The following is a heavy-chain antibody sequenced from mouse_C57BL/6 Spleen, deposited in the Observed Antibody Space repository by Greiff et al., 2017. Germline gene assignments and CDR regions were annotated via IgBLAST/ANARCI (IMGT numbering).Heavy chain of an antibody. J-gene: IGHJ2*01. CDR3: ARGWLLRGWYFDY. CDR1: GYAFSSYW. V-gene: IGHV1-80*01. Sequence: VKLMESGAELVKPGASVKISCKASGYAFSSYWMNWVKQRPGKGLEWIGQIYPGDGDTNYNGKFKGKATLTADKSSSTAYMQLSSLTSEDSAVYFCARGWLLRGWYFDYWGQGTTLTVSS. CDR2: IYPGDGDT. D-gene: IGHD2-3*01.